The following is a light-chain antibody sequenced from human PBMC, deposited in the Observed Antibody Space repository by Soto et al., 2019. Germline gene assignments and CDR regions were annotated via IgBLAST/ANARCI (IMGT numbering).Light chain of an antibody. CDR1: QSVSSSY. CDR2: GAS. Sequence: EIVLTQSPGTLSLSPGEKATTPCRASQSVSSSYLAWYQQKPGQAPRLLIYGASSRATGIPDRFSGSGSGTDFTLTISRLEPEDFAVYYCQQYGSSRGTFGQGTKVDIK. V-gene: IGKV3-20*01. J-gene: IGKJ1*01. CDR3: QQYGSSRGT.